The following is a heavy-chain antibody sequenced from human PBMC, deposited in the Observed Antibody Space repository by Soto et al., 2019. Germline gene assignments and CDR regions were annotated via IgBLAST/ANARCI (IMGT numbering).Heavy chain of an antibody. CDR2: INHSGST. D-gene: IGHD3-3*01. Sequence: SETLSLTCAVYGGSFSGYYWSWIRQPPGKGLEWIGEINHSGSTNYNPSLKSRVTISVDTSKNQFSLKLSSVTAADTAVYYCAREFRVFWSGYYIPRISPHNWFDPWGQGTLVT. J-gene: IGHJ5*02. CDR3: AREFRVFWSGYYIPRISPHNWFDP. V-gene: IGHV4-34*01. CDR1: GGSFSGYY.